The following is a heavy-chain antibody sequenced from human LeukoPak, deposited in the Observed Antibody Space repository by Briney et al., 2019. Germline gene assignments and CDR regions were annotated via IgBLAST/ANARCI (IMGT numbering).Heavy chain of an antibody. CDR1: GGSFSGYY. CDR3: ARGWVTTTSYYYYGMDV. J-gene: IGHJ6*04. D-gene: IGHD2-21*02. V-gene: IGHV4-34*01. CDR2: INHTGGT. Sequence: SETLSLTCAVYGGSFSGYYWTWIRQPPGKGLEWIGEINHTGGTNYNPSLKRRVIISVDTSKSQFSLKLSSVTAADTAVYYCARGWVTTTSYYYYGMDVWGRGTTVTVSS.